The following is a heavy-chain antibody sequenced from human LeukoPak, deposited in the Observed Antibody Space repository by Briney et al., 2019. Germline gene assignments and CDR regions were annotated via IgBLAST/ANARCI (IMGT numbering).Heavy chain of an antibody. D-gene: IGHD4-23*01. Sequence: GGSLRLSCAASGFTFSSYDMHWVRQATGKGLEWVSAIGTAGDTYYPGSVKGRFTISRENAKNSLYLQMNSLRAGDTAVYYCARSGHGGNVTFDAFDIWGQGTMVTVSP. CDR2: IGTAGDT. J-gene: IGHJ3*02. V-gene: IGHV3-13*01. CDR1: GFTFSSYD. CDR3: ARSGHGGNVTFDAFDI.